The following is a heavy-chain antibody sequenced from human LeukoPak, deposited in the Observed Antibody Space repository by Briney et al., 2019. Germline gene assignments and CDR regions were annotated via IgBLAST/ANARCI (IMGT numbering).Heavy chain of an antibody. CDR3: ANGEYCSGGYCYSN. CDR1: GYTFTGYY. Sequence: ASVKVSCKTSGYTFTGYYVHWVRQAPGQGLKWMGRINPKSGGTNYAQKFQGRVTMTRDTSISTAYMELSSLKSDDTAVYYCANGEYCSGGYCYSNWRQGTLVTVSS. V-gene: IGHV1-2*06. D-gene: IGHD2-15*01. CDR2: INPKSGGT. J-gene: IGHJ4*02.